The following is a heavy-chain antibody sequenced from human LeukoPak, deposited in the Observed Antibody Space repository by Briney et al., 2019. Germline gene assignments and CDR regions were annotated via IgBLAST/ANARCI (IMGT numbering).Heavy chain of an antibody. J-gene: IGHJ4*02. CDR1: GYSLTEVS. CDR2: FDREDGET. D-gene: IGHD3-10*01. V-gene: IGHV1-24*01. CDR3: ATDRLITTARGKEDH. Sequence: GAAVKASCKISGYSLTEVSLHWVRQAPGKGLEWMGGFDREDGETIYAQKFQGRVTMTEDTSRDTAYMEVSSLRSEDTAVYYCATDRLITTARGKEDHWGQGTLVTVSS.